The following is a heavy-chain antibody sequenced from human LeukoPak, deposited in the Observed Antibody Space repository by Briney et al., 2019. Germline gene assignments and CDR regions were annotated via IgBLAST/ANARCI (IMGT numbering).Heavy chain of an antibody. CDR3: ARRDRPGMLDY. Sequence: SETLSLTCAVYGGSFSGYYWSWIRQPPGKGLEWIGEINHSGSTNYNPSLKSRVTISVDTSKNQFSLKLGSVTAADTAVYYCARRDRPGMLDYWGQGTLVTVSS. J-gene: IGHJ4*02. CDR2: INHSGST. V-gene: IGHV4-34*01. D-gene: IGHD2-8*01. CDR1: GGSFSGYY.